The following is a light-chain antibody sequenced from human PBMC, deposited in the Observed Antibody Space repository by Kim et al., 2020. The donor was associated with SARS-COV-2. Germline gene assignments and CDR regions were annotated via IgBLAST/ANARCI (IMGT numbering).Light chain of an antibody. CDR2: EVD. Sequence: GHSVTISCTGTSSDVGSYNFVSWYQQHPGKPPKFIIYEVDKRPSGVPDRFSGSKSGNTASLTVSGLQADDEADYFCSSYADSNNLLFGGGTKLTVL. V-gene: IGLV2-8*01. CDR3: SSYADSNNLL. CDR1: SSDVGSYNF. J-gene: IGLJ2*01.